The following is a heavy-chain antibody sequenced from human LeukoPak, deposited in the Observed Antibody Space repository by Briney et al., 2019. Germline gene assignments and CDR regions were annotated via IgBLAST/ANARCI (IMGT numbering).Heavy chain of an antibody. CDR2: FDPEDGET. CDR3: ATDLHDYNWFDS. J-gene: IGHJ5*01. CDR1: GYTLTELS. Sequence: ASVKVSCKVSGYTLTELSMHWVRQAPGKGLEWMGGFDPEDGETIYAQKFQGRVTMTEDTSTDTAYMELSSLRSEDTAVYYCATDLHDYNWFDSWGQGTLVTVSS. V-gene: IGHV1-24*01. D-gene: IGHD1-1*01.